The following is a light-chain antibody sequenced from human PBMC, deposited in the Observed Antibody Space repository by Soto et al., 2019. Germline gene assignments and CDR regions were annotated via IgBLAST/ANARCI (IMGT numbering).Light chain of an antibody. CDR3: QAWDSSTHNYV. V-gene: IGLV3-1*01. J-gene: IGLJ1*01. CDR2: QDS. Sequence: SYELTQPPSVSVSPGQTASITCSGAKLGDKYACWYQQKPGQSPVLVIYQDSKRPSGIPERFSGSNSGNTATLTISGTQAMDEADYYGQAWDSSTHNYVFGTGTKLTVL. CDR1: KLGDKY.